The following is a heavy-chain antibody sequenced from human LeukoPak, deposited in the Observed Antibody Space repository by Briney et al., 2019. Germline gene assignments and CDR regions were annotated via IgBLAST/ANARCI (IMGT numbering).Heavy chain of an antibody. D-gene: IGHD2-2*01. V-gene: IGHV3-53*01. Sequence: GGSLRLSCAASGFTVSSNYMSWDRQAPGKGLDRASVIYSGGSTYYADSVKGRFTISRDNSKNTLYLQMNSLRAEDTAVYYCAREGVRDSSIYYYGMDVWGQGTTVTVSS. J-gene: IGHJ6*02. CDR3: AREGVRDSSIYYYGMDV. CDR2: IYSGGST. CDR1: GFTVSSNY.